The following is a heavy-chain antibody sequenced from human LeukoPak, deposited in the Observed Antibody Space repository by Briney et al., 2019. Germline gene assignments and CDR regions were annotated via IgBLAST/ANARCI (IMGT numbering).Heavy chain of an antibody. J-gene: IGHJ4*02. CDR3: ARGYGSITSCYGVRGYYFDY. V-gene: IGHV3-53*01. Sequence: GGSLRLSCAASGFTVSSNYMSWVRQARGKGLEWVSVIYSGGSTYYADSVQGRFTISRDNSKITLYLQMNSLRAGDTAVYYCARGYGSITSCYGVRGYYFDYWGQGTLVTVSS. CDR2: IYSGGST. CDR1: GFTVSSNY. D-gene: IGHD2-2*01.